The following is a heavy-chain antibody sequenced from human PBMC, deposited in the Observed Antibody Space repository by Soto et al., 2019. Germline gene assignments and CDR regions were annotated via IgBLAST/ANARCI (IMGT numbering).Heavy chain of an antibody. V-gene: IGHV3-53*02. CDR1: GLSVSRNY. CDR2: VYSGGAT. Sequence: QLVETGGGLIQPGKSLTLSCAASGLSVSRNYMTWVRQAPGKGLEWVSFVYSGGATFYADSVKGRFILSRDDSQNTMYLQMNNLRAEDTAVYYCARVPGRLWGRGTLVTVAS. J-gene: IGHJ4*02. D-gene: IGHD3-10*01. CDR3: ARVPGRL.